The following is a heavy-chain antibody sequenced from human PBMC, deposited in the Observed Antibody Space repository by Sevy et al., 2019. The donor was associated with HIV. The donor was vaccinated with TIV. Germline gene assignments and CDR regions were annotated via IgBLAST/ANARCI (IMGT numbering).Heavy chain of an antibody. D-gene: IGHD3-10*01. V-gene: IGHV4-4*07. CDR2: INTRGDT. Sequence: SETLSLTCTVSGASISNYYWSWIRQPAGKGLEWIGRINTRGDTHYNPSLKNRVTMSLDTSQKHFSLKLTSVIATDTAVYYCARDIAVRGVFPTFYYHYYMDVWGKGTKVTVSS. CDR1: GASISNYY. CDR3: ARDIAVRGVFPTFYYHYYMDV. J-gene: IGHJ6*03.